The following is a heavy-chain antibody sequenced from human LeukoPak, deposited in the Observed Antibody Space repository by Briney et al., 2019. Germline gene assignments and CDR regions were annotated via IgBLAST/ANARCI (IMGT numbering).Heavy chain of an antibody. D-gene: IGHD2-15*01. CDR3: ARGDKFSGDY. CDR2: INQDGREK. Sequence: GGSLRLSCAASGFTFSSYWMSCVRQAPGKGLEWVANINQDGREKYYVDSVKGRFTISRDNAKNSLYLQMNSLRAEDTAVYFCARGDKFSGDYWGQGTLVTVSS. CDR1: GFTFSSYW. V-gene: IGHV3-7*04. J-gene: IGHJ4*02.